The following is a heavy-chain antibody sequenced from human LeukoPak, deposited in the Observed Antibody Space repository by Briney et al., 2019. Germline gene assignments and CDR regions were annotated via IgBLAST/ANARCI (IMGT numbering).Heavy chain of an antibody. CDR3: ARDRSSGWSPFDY. CDR2: IWYDGSNK. Sequence: GGSLRLSCAASGFTFSSYGMHWVRQAPGKGLEWVAVIWYDGSNKYYADSVKGRFTIPRDNSKNTLYLQMNSLRAEDTAVYYCARDRSSGWSPFDYWGQGTLVTVSS. J-gene: IGHJ4*02. V-gene: IGHV3-33*01. D-gene: IGHD6-19*01. CDR1: GFTFSSYG.